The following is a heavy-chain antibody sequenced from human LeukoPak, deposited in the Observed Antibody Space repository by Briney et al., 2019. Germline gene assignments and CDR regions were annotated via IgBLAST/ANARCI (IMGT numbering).Heavy chain of an antibody. J-gene: IGHJ4*02. CDR2: ISTSSTYI. CDR1: GFTFSSYA. D-gene: IGHD2-2*02. V-gene: IGHV3-21*04. Sequence: PGGSLRLSCAASGFTFSSYAMHWVRQAPGKGLEWVSSISTSSTYIYYADSVKGRFTISRDNSKNTLYLQMNSLRAEDTAVYYCARQYCSSTSCYIGEGFDYWGQGTLVTVSS. CDR3: ARQYCSSTSCYIGEGFDY.